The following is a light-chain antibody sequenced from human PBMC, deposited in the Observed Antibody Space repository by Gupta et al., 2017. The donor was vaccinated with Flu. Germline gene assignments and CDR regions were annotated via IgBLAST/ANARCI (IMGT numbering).Light chain of an antibody. J-gene: IGKJ1*01. V-gene: IGKV4-1*01. CDR2: WSS. CDR3: QQYHSIPWT. Sequence: DIVLTQSPDSLAVSLGERATINCKSSQSVLFSSNNKNYLAWYQQKPGQPPKLLFYWSSTGESGVPDRFSGSGSGTDFTLTISSLQAEDVAVYYCQQYHSIPWTFGQGTKVEIK. CDR1: QSVLFSSNNKNY.